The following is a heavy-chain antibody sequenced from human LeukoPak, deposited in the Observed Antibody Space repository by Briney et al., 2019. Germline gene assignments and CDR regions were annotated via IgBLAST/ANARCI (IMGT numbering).Heavy chain of an antibody. CDR2: IYYTGST. CDR3: ARGTLYSGWSYYFDY. J-gene: IGHJ4*02. CDR1: GGSISSSSYY. D-gene: IGHD6-19*01. Sequence: PSETLSLTCTVSGGSISSSSYYWGWIRQPPGKGLEWIGNIYYTGSTYYNPSLKSRVTISVETSKNQFSLRLSSVTAADTAMYYCARGTLYSGWSYYFDYWGQGSQVTVSS. V-gene: IGHV4-39*07.